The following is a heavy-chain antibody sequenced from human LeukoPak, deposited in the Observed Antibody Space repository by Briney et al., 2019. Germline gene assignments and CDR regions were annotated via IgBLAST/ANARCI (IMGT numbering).Heavy chain of an antibody. J-gene: IGHJ4*02. CDR1: GGTFSSYA. CDR2: IIPIFGTA. CDR3: ARVQSSGSYSSFDY. D-gene: IGHD1-26*01. Sequence: ASVKGSCKASGGTFSSYAISWVRQAPGQGLEWMGGIIPIFGTANYAQKFQGRVTITTDESTSTAYMELSSLRSEDTAVYYCARVQSSGSYSSFDYWGQGTLVTVSS. V-gene: IGHV1-69*05.